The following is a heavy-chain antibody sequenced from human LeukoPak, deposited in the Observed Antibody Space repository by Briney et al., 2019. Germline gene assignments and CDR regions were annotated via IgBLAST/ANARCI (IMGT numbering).Heavy chain of an antibody. J-gene: IGHJ4*02. D-gene: IGHD3-22*01. Sequence: GGSLRLSCAASGFTVGSNYMSWVRQAPGKGLEWVSVIYSGGSTYYADSVKGRFTISRDNSKNTLYLQMNSLRAEDTAVYYCARGADDSSGYYSFDYWGQGTLVTVSS. CDR1: GFTVGSNY. V-gene: IGHV3-53*01. CDR2: IYSGGST. CDR3: ARGADDSSGYYSFDY.